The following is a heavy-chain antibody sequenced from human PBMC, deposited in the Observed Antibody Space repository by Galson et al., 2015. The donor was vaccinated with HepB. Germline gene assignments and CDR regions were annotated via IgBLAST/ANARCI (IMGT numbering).Heavy chain of an antibody. D-gene: IGHD3-10*01. V-gene: IGHV3-23*01. CDR1: GFTFSSYA. CDR2: ISGSGGST. J-gene: IGHJ6*02. CDR3: AKWGGITMVRVDWVYGMDV. Sequence: SLRLSCAASGFTFSSYAMSWVRQAPGKGLEWVSAISGSGGSTYYADSVKGRFTISRDNSKNTLYLQMNSLRAEDTAVYYCAKWGGITMVRVDWVYGMDVWGQGTTVTVSS.